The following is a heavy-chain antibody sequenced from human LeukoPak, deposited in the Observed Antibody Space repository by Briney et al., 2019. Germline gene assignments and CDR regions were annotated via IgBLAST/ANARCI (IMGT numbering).Heavy chain of an antibody. Sequence: GGSLRLSCAASGFTFSSYGMHWVRQAPGKGLEWVANIKQDGSEKYYVDSVKGRFTISRDNAKNSLYLQMNSLRAEDTAVYYCARDKIVGATYFDYWGQGTLVTVSS. CDR3: ARDKIVGATYFDY. CDR2: IKQDGSEK. CDR1: GFTFSSYG. V-gene: IGHV3-7*01. J-gene: IGHJ4*02. D-gene: IGHD1-26*01.